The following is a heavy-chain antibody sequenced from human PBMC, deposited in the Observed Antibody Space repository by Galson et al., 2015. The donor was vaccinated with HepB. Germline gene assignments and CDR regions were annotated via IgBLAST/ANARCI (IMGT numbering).Heavy chain of an antibody. CDR2: ISSSSSYT. CDR1: GFTFSDYY. CDR3: ARGGVGYCSGGSCYLDY. J-gene: IGHJ4*02. D-gene: IGHD2-15*01. Sequence: SLRLSCAASGFTFSDYYMSWIRQAPGKGLEWVSYISSSSSYTNYADSVKGRFTISRDNAKNSLYLQMNSLRAEDTAVYYCARGGVGYCSGGSCYLDYWGQGTLVTVSS. V-gene: IGHV3-11*06.